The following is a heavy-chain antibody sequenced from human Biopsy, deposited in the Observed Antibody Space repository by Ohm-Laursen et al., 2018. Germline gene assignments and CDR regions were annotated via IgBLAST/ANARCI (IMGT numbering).Heavy chain of an antibody. V-gene: IGHV1-2*02. D-gene: IGHD3-10*01. J-gene: IGHJ4*02. CDR3: AKDRMTDVFGGPTRTDVFDS. CDR2: VNPNSGAT. Sequence: SSVKVSCKASGSTFNDYFIHWVRQSPGQGLEWMGWVNPNSGATNSAENFRDRVTLTRDTSISAVYIELRRLKSDDAAVYYCAKDRMTDVFGGPTRTDVFDSWGQGTPVTVSS. CDR1: GSTFNDYF.